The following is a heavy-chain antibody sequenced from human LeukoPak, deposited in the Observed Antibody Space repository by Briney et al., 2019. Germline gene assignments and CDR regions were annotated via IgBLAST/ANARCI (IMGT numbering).Heavy chain of an antibody. J-gene: IGHJ4*02. V-gene: IGHV3-48*04. CDR3: ARNKKGDRYTYGHDY. Sequence: GGSLRLSCAASGFTFSHYSMNWVRQAPGKGLEWVSYISSSGSTIYYADSVKGRFTISRDNAKNSLYLQMNSLRAEDTAVYYCARNKKGDRYTYGHDYWGQGTLVTVSS. CDR1: GFTFSHYS. D-gene: IGHD5-18*01. CDR2: ISSSGSTI.